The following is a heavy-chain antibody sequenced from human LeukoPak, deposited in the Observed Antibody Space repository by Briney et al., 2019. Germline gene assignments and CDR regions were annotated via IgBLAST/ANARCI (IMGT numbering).Heavy chain of an antibody. J-gene: IGHJ6*03. CDR2: INSDGSST. CDR1: GFTFSSYW. V-gene: IGHV3-74*01. Sequence: GGSLRLSCAASGFTFSSYWMHWVRQAPGKGLVWVSRINSDGSSTSYADSVKGRFTISRDNAKNTLYLQMNSLRAEDTAVYYCARGPLILLWFGELLYGDYYYMDVWGKGTTVTISS. D-gene: IGHD3-10*01. CDR3: ARGPLILLWFGELLYGDYYYMDV.